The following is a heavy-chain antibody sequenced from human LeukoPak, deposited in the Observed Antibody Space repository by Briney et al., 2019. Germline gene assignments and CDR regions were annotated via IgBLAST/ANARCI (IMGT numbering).Heavy chain of an antibody. CDR3: VYGDYYYSYFDY. CDR1: GFTFSSYW. V-gene: IGHV3-7*01. D-gene: IGHD4-17*01. Sequence: GGSLRLSCAASGFTFSSYWMSWVRQAPGKGLEWVVNIKQDGSEKYYVDSVKGRFTISRDNAKNSLYLQMNSLRAEDTAVYYCVYGDYYYSYFDYWGEGTLVTVSS. CDR2: IKQDGSEK. J-gene: IGHJ4*02.